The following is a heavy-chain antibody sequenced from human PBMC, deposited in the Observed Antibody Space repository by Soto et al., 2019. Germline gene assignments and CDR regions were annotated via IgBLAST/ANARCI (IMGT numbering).Heavy chain of an antibody. CDR2: IYYSGIT. V-gene: IGHV4-59*01. CDR3: ARGPTYYYDSSSYYLFDY. D-gene: IGHD3-22*01. J-gene: IGHJ4*02. CDR1: GGSISSYY. Sequence: PSETLSLTCTASGGSISSYYLRWIRQPPGKGLEWIGYIYYSGITNYNPSLKSRVTISVDTSKNQFSLKLSSVTAADTAVYYCARGPTYYYDSSSYYLFDYWGQGTLVTVS.